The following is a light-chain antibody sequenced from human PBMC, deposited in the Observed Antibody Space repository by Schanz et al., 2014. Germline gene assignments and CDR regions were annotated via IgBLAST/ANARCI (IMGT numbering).Light chain of an antibody. CDR2: EGT. Sequence: QSALTQPASVSGSPGQSITISCTGTSSDVGSYNLVSWYQQHPDKAPKLIIYEGTKRPSGVSNRFSGSESGNTASLTISGLQAEDEADYYCSSYTSSSTLGYVVFGGGTKLTVL. CDR1: SSDVGSYNL. CDR3: SSYTSSSTLGYVV. J-gene: IGLJ2*01. V-gene: IGLV2-14*02.